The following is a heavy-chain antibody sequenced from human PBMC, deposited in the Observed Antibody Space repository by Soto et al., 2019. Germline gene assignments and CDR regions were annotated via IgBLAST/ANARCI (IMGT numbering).Heavy chain of an antibody. CDR2: ISSGGAT. D-gene: IGHD2-8*02. CDR3: TRKTGGYYFFEY. J-gene: IGHJ4*02. V-gene: IGHV4-28*01. Sequence: QVQLQESGPGLVKPSDTLSLTCAVSGTSISGDHWWGWIRQTPGKGLEWIGYISSGGATHYNPSLGSRLTMSVDTSRSQFSLKLSSVTAVDAALYYCTRKTGGYYFFEYWGRGTLVTVSS. CDR1: GTSISGDHW.